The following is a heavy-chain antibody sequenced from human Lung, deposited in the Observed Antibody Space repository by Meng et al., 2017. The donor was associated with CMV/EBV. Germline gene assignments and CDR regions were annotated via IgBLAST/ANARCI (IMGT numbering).Heavy chain of an antibody. CDR2: ITYSSSYK. D-gene: IGHD2-15*01. Sequence: GESXKISCAASGFNFSDYSMNWVRQAPGKGLEWVSSITYSSSYKKYADSVKGRFTISRDNAKNSLFLQMSSLRAEDTAVYYCARRWGASVGGYYYYGMDVWXQGTTVTVSS. CDR1: GFNFSDYS. J-gene: IGHJ6*02. CDR3: ARRWGASVGGYYYYGMDV. V-gene: IGHV3-21*06.